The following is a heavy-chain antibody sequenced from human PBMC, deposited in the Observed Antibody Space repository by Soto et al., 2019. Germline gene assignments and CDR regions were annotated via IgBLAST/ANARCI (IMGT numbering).Heavy chain of an antibody. CDR3: ARAPNRALDY. CDR1: GFTFSSYT. CDR2: ISSSSRTI. J-gene: IGHJ4*02. Sequence: GGSLRLSCAASGFTFSSYTMHWVRQAPGKGLEWISYISSSSRTIYYADSVKGRFTISRDNAQSSLYLQMTSLRDEDTAVYYCARAPNRALDYWGQGTLVTAPQ. D-gene: IGHD2-8*01. V-gene: IGHV3-48*02.